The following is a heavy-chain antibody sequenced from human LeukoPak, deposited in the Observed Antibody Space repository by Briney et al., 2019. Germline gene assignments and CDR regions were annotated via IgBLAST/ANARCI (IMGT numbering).Heavy chain of an antibody. CDR3: ARDPLVVVPAAISGLGYYYYYGMDV. Sequence: SETLSLTCAVYGGSFSGYYWSWIRQPPGKGLEWIGEINHSGSTYYNPSLKGRVTISVDTSKNQFSLKLSSVTAADTAVYYCARDPLVVVPAAISGLGYYYYYGMDVWGQGTTVTVSS. CDR2: INHSGST. V-gene: IGHV4-34*09. J-gene: IGHJ6*02. CDR1: GGSFSGYY. D-gene: IGHD2-2*01.